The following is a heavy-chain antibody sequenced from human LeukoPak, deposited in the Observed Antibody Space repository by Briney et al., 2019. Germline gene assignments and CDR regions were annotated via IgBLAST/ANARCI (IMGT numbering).Heavy chain of an antibody. D-gene: IGHD3-3*01. V-gene: IGHV3-23*01. Sequence: GGSLRLSCAASGFTFSSYAMSWVRQAPGKGLEWVSAISGSGGSTYYADSVKGRFTISRDNSKNTLYLQMNSLRAEDTAVYYCARGRRITIFGVVNLYGTPVDYWGQGTLVTVSS. CDR3: ARGRRITIFGVVNLYGTPVDY. CDR2: ISGSGGST. CDR1: GFTFSSYA. J-gene: IGHJ4*02.